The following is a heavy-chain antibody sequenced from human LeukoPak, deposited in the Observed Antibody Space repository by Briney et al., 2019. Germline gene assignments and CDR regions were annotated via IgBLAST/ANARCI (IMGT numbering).Heavy chain of an antibody. D-gene: IGHD1-26*01. CDR2: ISSSGSTI. CDR1: GFTFSDYC. CDR3: ARAGSGRSPDWFDP. V-gene: IGHV3-11*04. J-gene: IGHJ5*02. Sequence: PGGSLRLSCAASGFTFSDYCMSWIRQAPGKGLEGVSYISSSGSTIYYADSVKGRFTISRDNAKNSLYLQMNSLRAEDTAVYYCARAGSGRSPDWFDPWGQGTLVTVSS.